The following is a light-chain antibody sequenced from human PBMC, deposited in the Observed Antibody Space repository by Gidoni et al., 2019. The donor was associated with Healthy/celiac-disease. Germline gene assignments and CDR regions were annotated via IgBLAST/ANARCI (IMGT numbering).Light chain of an antibody. CDR1: QSVSSY. CDR3: QQRSNWPPT. Sequence: STGERATLSCRASQSVSSYLAWYQQKPGQAPRLLIYDASNRATGIPARFSGSGSGTDFTLTISSLEPEDFAVYYCQQRSNWPPTFGQGTKVEIK. CDR2: DAS. V-gene: IGKV3-11*01. J-gene: IGKJ1*01.